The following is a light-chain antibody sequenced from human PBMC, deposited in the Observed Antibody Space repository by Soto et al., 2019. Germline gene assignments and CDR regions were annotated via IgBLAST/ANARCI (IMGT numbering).Light chain of an antibody. Sequence: DIQMTQSPSTLSGSVGDRVTITCRASQTISSWLDWYQQKPGKAPKLLIYNASTLKSGVPSRFSGSGSGTEFTLTISGLQPDDFATYYCQHYTSYSEAFGQGTKVELK. V-gene: IGKV1-5*03. CDR2: NAS. CDR1: QTISSW. CDR3: QHYTSYSEA. J-gene: IGKJ1*01.